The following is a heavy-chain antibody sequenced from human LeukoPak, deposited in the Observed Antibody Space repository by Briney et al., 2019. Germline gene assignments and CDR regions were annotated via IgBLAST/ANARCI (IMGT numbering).Heavy chain of an antibody. D-gene: IGHD5-12*01. J-gene: IGHJ4*02. CDR2: MNPNSGNT. CDR3: ARVITPLYSGYDEYYFDY. V-gene: IGHV1-8*01. Sequence: GASVKVSCKASGYTFTSYDINWVRQATGQGLEWMGWMNPNSGNTGYAQKFQGRVTMTRNTSISTAYMELSSLRSEDTAVYYCARVITPLYSGYDEYYFDYWGQGTLVTVSS. CDR1: GYTFTSYD.